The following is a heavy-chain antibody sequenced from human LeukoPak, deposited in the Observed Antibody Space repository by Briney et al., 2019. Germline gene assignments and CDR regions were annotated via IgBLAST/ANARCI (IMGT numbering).Heavy chain of an antibody. CDR2: SSRSGGST. CDR1: GFTFGNYW. D-gene: IGHD4-17*01. CDR3: AKYYGQGDYYYYYGMDV. Sequence: GGSLRLSCAASGFTFGNYWMHWVRQAPGTGLEWVSGSSRSGGSTYYADSVKGRFTISRDNSKNTLYLQMNSLRAEDTAVYYCAKYYGQGDYYYYYGMDVWGQGNTVTVSS. J-gene: IGHJ6*02. V-gene: IGHV3-23*01.